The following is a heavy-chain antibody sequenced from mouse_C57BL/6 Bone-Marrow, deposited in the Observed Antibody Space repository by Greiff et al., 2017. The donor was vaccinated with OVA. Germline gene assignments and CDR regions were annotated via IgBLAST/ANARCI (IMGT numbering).Heavy chain of an antibody. CDR1: GYTFTSYW. CDR3: AGTPVYDGCYCYAMDN. V-gene: IGHV1-7*01. D-gene: IGHD2-3*01. CDR2: INPSSGYT. Sequence: QVQLQQSGAELVKPGASVKLSCKASGYTFTSYWMHWVKQRPGQGLEWIGYINPSSGYTKYNQKFKGKATLTADKSSSTAYMQLSSLTSEDSAVYYWAGTPVYDGCYCYAMDNWGRGTAATVSA. J-gene: IGHJ4*01.